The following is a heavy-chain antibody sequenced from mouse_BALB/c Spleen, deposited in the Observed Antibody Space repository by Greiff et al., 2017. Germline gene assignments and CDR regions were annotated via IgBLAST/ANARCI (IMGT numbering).Heavy chain of an antibody. Sequence: EVQVVESGGGLVKPGGSLKLSCAASGFTFSSYAMSWVRQTPEKRLEWVASISSGGSTYYPDSVKGRFTISRDNARNILYLQMSSLRSEDTAMYYCARGKYGNPYAMDYWGQGTSVTVSS. CDR2: ISSGGST. CDR1: GFTFSSYA. V-gene: IGHV5-6-5*01. J-gene: IGHJ4*01. D-gene: IGHD2-10*02. CDR3: ARGKYGNPYAMDY.